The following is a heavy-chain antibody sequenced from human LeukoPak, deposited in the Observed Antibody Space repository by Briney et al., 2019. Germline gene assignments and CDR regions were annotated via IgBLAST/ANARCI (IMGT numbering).Heavy chain of an antibody. CDR2: IPRDGSNN. CDR3: ARASYSSGWHFFEN. D-gene: IGHD6-19*01. V-gene: IGHV3-30*04. CDR1: GFTFSNRA. Sequence: GRSLRLSCAASGFTFSNRAMHWVRQAPGKGLEWVAVIPRDGSNNNYADSVKGRFTISRDNSKNTLFLQMNGLRVEDTAVYYCARASYSSGWHFFENWGQGTLVTVSS. J-gene: IGHJ4*02.